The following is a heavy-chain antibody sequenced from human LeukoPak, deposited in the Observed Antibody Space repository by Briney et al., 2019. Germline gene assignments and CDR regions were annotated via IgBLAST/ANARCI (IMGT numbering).Heavy chain of an antibody. Sequence: PGESLKISCKGSGYSFTSYWIAWVRQMPGKGLEWMGIIYPGDSDTRYSPSLQGQVTISADKSISTAYLQWSSLKASDTAMYYCAKGKGYCSAGSCGIFDYWGQGTLVTVSS. D-gene: IGHD2-15*01. V-gene: IGHV5-51*01. CDR2: IYPGDSDT. CDR3: AKGKGYCSAGSCGIFDY. J-gene: IGHJ4*02. CDR1: GYSFTSYW.